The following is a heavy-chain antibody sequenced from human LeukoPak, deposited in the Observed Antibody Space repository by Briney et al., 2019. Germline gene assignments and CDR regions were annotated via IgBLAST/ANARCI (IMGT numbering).Heavy chain of an antibody. CDR3: ARGAASNWFDP. CDR1: GFTFSSYW. CDR2: INSDGSST. D-gene: IGHD5-18*01. V-gene: IGHV3-74*01. Sequence: PGGSLRLSCAASGFTFSSYWMHWVRQAPGKGLVWVSRINSDGSSTSYADSVKGRFTISRDNAKNTLYLQMNSLRAEDTVVYYCARGAASNWFDPWGQGTLVTVSS. J-gene: IGHJ5*02.